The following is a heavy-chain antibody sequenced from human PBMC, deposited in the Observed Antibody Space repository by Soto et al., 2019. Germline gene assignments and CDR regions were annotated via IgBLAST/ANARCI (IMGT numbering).Heavy chain of an antibody. CDR3: ARDMHAGFTHYFDP. V-gene: IGHV4-4*02. D-gene: IGHD1-26*01. CDR2: IYHTGNT. CDR1: GGSISSSSW. Sequence: KPSETLSLTCAVSGGSISSSSWWSWVRQPPGKGLEWIGEIYHTGNTNYNPSLESRVTISVDKSKNQFSLELNSVTAADTAVYYCARDMHAGFTHYFDPWGQGTLVTVSS. J-gene: IGHJ5*02.